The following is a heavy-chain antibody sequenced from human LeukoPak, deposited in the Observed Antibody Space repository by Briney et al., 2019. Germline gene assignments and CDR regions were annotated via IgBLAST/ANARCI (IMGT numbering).Heavy chain of an antibody. J-gene: IGHJ4*02. D-gene: IGHD6-19*01. CDR1: GFTFSNYV. Sequence: GSLRLSCAASGFTFSNYVMSWIRQPPGKGLEWIGSIHYSGITYYNPSLKSRVTISVDTSKNHFSLNLSSVTAADTAVYYCARPGGGLARSPFDYWGQGTLVTVSS. V-gene: IGHV4-39*01. CDR2: IHYSGIT. CDR3: ARPGGGLARSPFDY.